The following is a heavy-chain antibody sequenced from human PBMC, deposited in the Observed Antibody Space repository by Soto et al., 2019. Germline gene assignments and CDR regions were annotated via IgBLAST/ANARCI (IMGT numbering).Heavy chain of an antibody. Sequence: GGSLRLSCAASGFTFSSYAMHWVRQAPGKGLEYVSAISSNGGSTYYANSVKGRFTISRDNSKNTLYLQMGSLRAEDMAVYYCASSQMLYGSGKYYMDVWGKGTTVTVSS. CDR1: GFTFSSYA. CDR2: ISSNGGST. J-gene: IGHJ6*03. V-gene: IGHV3-64*01. D-gene: IGHD2-8*01. CDR3: ASSQMLYGSGKYYMDV.